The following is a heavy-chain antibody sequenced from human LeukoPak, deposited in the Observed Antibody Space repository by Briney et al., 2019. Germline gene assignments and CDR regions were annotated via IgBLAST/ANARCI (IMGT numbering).Heavy chain of an antibody. V-gene: IGHV3-72*01. CDR1: GFTFSSHS. CDR3: ARGTMVRGVISYYGMDV. D-gene: IGHD3-10*01. CDR2: TRNKANSYTT. Sequence: GGSLRLSCAASGFTFSSHSMNWVRQAPGKGLEWVGRTRNKANSYTTEYAASVKGRFTISRDDSKNSLYLQMNSLKTEDTAVYYCARGTMVRGVISYYGMDVWGQGTTVTVSS. J-gene: IGHJ6*02.